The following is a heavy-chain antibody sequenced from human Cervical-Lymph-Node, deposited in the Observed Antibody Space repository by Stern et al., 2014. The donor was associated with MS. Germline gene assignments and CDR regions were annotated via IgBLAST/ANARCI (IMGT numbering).Heavy chain of an antibody. J-gene: IGHJ3*01. Sequence: QVQLVQSGAEVKKPGASVKVSCEASGYTFNAYYMHWVRQAPGQGLEWMGPINPNTGGTLYSPKFQGRVTMTRDTSINTAYMDLNSLRSDDTAVYFCARDPVGPQSHDAFDLWGQGTMITVSS. CDR2: INPNTGGT. CDR1: GYTFNAYY. CDR3: ARDPVGPQSHDAFDL. V-gene: IGHV1-2*06. D-gene: IGHD3/OR15-3a*01.